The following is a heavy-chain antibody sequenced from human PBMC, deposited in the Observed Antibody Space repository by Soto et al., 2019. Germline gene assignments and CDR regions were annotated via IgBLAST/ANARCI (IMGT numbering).Heavy chain of an antibody. CDR1: GVTFSSYA. J-gene: IGHJ4*02. Sequence: SVKVSCKASGVTFSSYAISWVRQAPGQGLEWMGGIIPIFGTANYAQKFQGRVTITADESTSTAYMELSSLRSEDTAVYYCARLGPGITIFGVAPRALDYWGQGTLVTVSS. D-gene: IGHD3-3*01. CDR2: IIPIFGTA. V-gene: IGHV1-69*13. CDR3: ARLGPGITIFGVAPRALDY.